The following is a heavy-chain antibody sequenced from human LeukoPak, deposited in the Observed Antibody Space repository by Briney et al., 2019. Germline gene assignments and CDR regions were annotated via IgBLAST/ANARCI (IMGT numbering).Heavy chain of an antibody. J-gene: IGHJ6*03. CDR2: IYYSGST. CDR3: ARLFGIAARRCYYYMDV. V-gene: IGHV4-39*01. Sequence: SETLSLTCTVSGGSISSSSYYWGWIRQPPGKGLEWIGSIYYSGSTYYNPSLKSRVTISVDTSKNQFSLKLSSVTAADTAVYYCARLFGIAARRCYYYMDVWGKGTTVTVSS. CDR1: GGSISSSSYY. D-gene: IGHD6-6*01.